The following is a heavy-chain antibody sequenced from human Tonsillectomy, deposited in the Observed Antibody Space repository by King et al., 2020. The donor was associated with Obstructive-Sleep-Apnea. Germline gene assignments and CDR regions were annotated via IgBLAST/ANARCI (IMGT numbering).Heavy chain of an antibody. CDR3: ARDLGYGARFDH. Sequence: VQLVESGGGLLQPGGSLRLSCATSGFTFSNFWMHWVRHAPGKGLVWVSRINTGGSSTTYADSVKGRFTISRDNARNTLYLQLNSLRADDTAMYYCARDLGYGARFDHWGQGTLVTVSS. D-gene: IGHD4/OR15-4a*01. V-gene: IGHV3-74*01. CDR2: INTGGSST. CDR1: GFTFSNFW. J-gene: IGHJ4*02.